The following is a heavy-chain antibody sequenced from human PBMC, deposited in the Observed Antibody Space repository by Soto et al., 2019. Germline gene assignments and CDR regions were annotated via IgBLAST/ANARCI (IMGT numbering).Heavy chain of an antibody. CDR2: IRSKPKNYTT. CDR1: GFTFSDSA. V-gene: IGHV3-73*01. J-gene: IGHJ4*02. CDR3: TRWLSGDYTHFDY. D-gene: IGHD3-3*01. Sequence: EVQLVGSGGGLVQPGGSLTLSCATSGFTFSDSAVHWVRLASGKGLEWVGRIRSKPKNYTTTYSTSVRGRFTISRDDSKKMAYLQMDSLQTEDTAVYFCTRWLSGDYTHFDYWGQGTLVTVSS.